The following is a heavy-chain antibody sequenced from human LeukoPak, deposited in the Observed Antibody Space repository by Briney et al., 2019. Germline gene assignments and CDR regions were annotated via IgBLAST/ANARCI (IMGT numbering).Heavy chain of an antibody. CDR2: LNPNTGDT. D-gene: IGHD1-26*01. V-gene: IGHV1-8*02. CDR1: GYTFTSYD. Sequence: ASVKVSCKASGYTFTSYDINWVRQATGQGLEWMGWLNPNTGDTGCVQKLQGRVTMTTDTSTSTAYMELRSLRSDDTAVYYCARSVGATGRPVDYWGQGTLVTVSS. CDR3: ARSVGATGRPVDY. J-gene: IGHJ4*02.